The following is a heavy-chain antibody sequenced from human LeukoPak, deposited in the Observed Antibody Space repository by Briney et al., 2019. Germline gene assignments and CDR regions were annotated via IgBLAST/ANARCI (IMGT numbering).Heavy chain of an antibody. CDR1: GFTFSSYG. CDR2: IWYDGSNK. CDR3: ARDAGYYYYGMDV. J-gene: IGHJ6*02. V-gene: IGHV3-33*01. D-gene: IGHD6-13*01. Sequence: GGSLRLPCAASGFTFSSYGMHWVRQAPGKGLEWVAVIWYDGSNKYYADSVKGRFTISRDNSKNTLYLQMNSLRAEDTAVYYCARDAGYYYYGMDVWGQGTTVTVSS.